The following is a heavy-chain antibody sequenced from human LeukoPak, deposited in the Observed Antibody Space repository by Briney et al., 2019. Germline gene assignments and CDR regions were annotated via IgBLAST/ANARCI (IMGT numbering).Heavy chain of an antibody. Sequence: ASAKVSCKASGYTFTSYYMHWVRQAPGQGLEWMGIINPSGGSTSYAQKFQGRVTMTRDMSTSTVYMELSSLRSEDTAVYYCARDDYGDQVVYYYYGMDVWGQGTTVTVSS. J-gene: IGHJ6*02. V-gene: IGHV1-46*01. CDR2: INPSGGST. CDR3: ARDDYGDQVVYYYYGMDV. D-gene: IGHD4-17*01. CDR1: GYTFTSYY.